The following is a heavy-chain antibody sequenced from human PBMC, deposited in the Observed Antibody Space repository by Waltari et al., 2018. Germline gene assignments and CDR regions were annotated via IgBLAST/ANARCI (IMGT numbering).Heavy chain of an antibody. Sequence: QVQLVQSGAEVKKPGASVRVSCKASGYTFTSYDINWVRQATGQGLEWMGWMNPNSGNTGYAQKFQGRITITRNTPISTAYMELSSLRSEDTAVYYCARISKRYNWNAAPSWYFDCWGQGTLVTVSS. CDR1: GYTFTSYD. J-gene: IGHJ4*02. CDR3: ARISKRYNWNAAPSWYFDC. V-gene: IGHV1-8*03. CDR2: MNPNSGNT. D-gene: IGHD1-20*01.